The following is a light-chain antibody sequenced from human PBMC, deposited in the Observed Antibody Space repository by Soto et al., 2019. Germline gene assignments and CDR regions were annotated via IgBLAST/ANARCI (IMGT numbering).Light chain of an antibody. Sequence: DIQLTQSPSFLSASVGDRVTITCRASQGIYTYLAWYQQKPGKAPELLIYAASTLQSGVPSRFSGSGSGTEFTLTVSSLQPEDFATSCCQHLNSYPWTFGQGTKVEIK. CDR2: AAS. J-gene: IGKJ1*01. CDR1: QGIYTY. CDR3: QHLNSYPWT. V-gene: IGKV1-9*01.